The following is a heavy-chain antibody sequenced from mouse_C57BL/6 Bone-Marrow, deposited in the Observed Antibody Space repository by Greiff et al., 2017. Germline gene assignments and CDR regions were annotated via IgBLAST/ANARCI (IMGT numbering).Heavy chain of an antibody. CDR1: GYTFTSYG. D-gene: IGHD1-1*01. V-gene: IGHV1-74*01. CDR3: AISTVYYGSSSYFDV. J-gene: IGHJ1*03. CDR2: IHPSDSDT. Sequence: VQLQQSGAELARPGASVKLSCKASGYTFTSYGISWVKQRTGQGLEWIGRIHPSDSDTNYNQKFKGKATLTVDKSSSTAYMQLSSLTSEDSAVYYCAISTVYYGSSSYFDVWGTGTTVTVSS.